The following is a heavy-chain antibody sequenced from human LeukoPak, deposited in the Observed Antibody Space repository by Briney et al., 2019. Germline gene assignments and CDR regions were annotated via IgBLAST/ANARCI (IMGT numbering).Heavy chain of an antibody. CDR3: ARHGGYGGNQKAHFDY. J-gene: IGHJ4*02. Sequence: GESLRISCKGSEYIFTNYWIGWVRQMPGKGLEWMGIIYPGDSDTRYSPSFQGQVTISADKSISTAYLQWSSLKASDTAMYYCARHGGYGGNQKAHFDYWGQGTLVTVSS. V-gene: IGHV5-51*01. CDR1: EYIFTNYW. D-gene: IGHD4-23*01. CDR2: IYPGDSDT.